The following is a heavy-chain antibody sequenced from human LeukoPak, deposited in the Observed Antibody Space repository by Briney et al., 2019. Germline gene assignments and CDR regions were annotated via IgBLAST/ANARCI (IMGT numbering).Heavy chain of an antibody. D-gene: IGHD3-10*01. Sequence: SQTLSLTCTVSGRSISSGGYYWSWIRQHPGTGLVWIGYISYSGSTYYNPSLKSRVTISVDTSKSQFSLKLSSVTAADTAVYYCARGSLVRGAFDIWGQGTMVTVSS. CDR2: ISYSGST. J-gene: IGHJ3*02. V-gene: IGHV4-31*03. CDR3: ARGSLVRGAFDI. CDR1: GRSISSGGYY.